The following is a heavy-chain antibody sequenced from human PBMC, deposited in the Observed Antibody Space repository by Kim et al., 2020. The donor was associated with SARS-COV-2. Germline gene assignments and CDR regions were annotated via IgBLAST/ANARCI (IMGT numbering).Heavy chain of an antibody. CDR2: INGGNGNT. V-gene: IGHV1-3*01. CDR1: GYTFTNYA. D-gene: IGHD2-2*01. CDR3: AREVLGSINP. Sequence: ASVKVSCKASGYTFTNYAMHWVRQAPGQRLEWMGWINGGNGNTRYSQKFQGRVTITRDTSASTAYMELSSLRSEDTAVYYCAREVLGSINPWGQGTLVTVSS. J-gene: IGHJ5*02.